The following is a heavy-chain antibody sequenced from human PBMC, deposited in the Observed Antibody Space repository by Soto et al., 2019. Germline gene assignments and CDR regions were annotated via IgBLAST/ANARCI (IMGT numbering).Heavy chain of an antibody. CDR3: ARGRYGDY. CDR1: GYAFTTYG. D-gene: IGHD1-1*01. J-gene: IGHJ4*02. CDR2: ISAHNGNT. Sequence: QVHLVQSGAEVKKPGASVKVSCQASGYAFTTYGITWVRPAPGQGLAWMGWISAHNGNTNYAQKLQGRVTVTRDTSTSTAYMELRSLRSDDTAVYYCARGRYGDYWGQGALVTVSS. V-gene: IGHV1-18*01.